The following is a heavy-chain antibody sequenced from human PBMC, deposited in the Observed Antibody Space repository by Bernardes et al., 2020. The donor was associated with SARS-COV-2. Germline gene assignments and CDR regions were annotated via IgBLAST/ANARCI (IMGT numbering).Heavy chain of an antibody. CDR3: ARHEKGSLYY. Sequence: GESLKISCQGSGYSFTTYWIGWVRQMPGKGLEWVGVIYPDDSKTRFSPSFQGQVTISVDKSLSTAYLQWDSLQASDSAIYFCARHEKGSLYYWGQGTLVTVSP. V-gene: IGHV5-51*01. CDR1: GYSFTTYW. CDR2: IYPDDSKT. D-gene: IGHD1-26*01. J-gene: IGHJ4*02.